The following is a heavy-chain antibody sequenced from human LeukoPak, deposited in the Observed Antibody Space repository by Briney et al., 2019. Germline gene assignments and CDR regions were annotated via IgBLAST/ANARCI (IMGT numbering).Heavy chain of an antibody. CDR3: ARDQELLAFDI. Sequence: GGSLRLSCAASGFSFSSYAMHWVRQAPGQGREYVSAISSNGGSTYYANSVKGRFTISRDNSKNTLYLQMGFLTAEEMAFYYCARDQELLAFDIRDQGTMVTVSS. D-gene: IGHD1-7*01. CDR2: ISSNGGST. V-gene: IGHV3-64*01. J-gene: IGHJ3*02. CDR1: GFSFSSYA.